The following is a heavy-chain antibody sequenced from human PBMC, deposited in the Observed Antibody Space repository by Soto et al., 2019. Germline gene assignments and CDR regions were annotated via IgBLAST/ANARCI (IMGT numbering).Heavy chain of an antibody. V-gene: IGHV1-3*01. Sequence: ASVKVSCKASGYTFTSYAMHWVRQAPGQRLEWMGWINAGNGNTKYSQKFQGRVTITRDTSASTAYMELSSLRSEDTAVYYCARDIAAGPYYFDYWGQGTLVTVSS. D-gene: IGHD6-13*01. J-gene: IGHJ4*02. CDR1: GYTFTSYA. CDR3: ARDIAAGPYYFDY. CDR2: INAGNGNT.